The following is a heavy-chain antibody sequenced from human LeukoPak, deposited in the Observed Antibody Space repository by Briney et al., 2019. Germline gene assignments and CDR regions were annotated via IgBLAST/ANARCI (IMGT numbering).Heavy chain of an antibody. D-gene: IGHD3-16*01. CDR3: AKMMGQRLYDYCMDV. J-gene: IGHJ6*03. CDR1: GFAFSNFA. Sequence: GGSLRLSCAASGFAFSNFAMSWVRQAPGKGLEWVSAMSGSGDGTYYADSVKGRFTISRDNSKNTLYLQMNSLRAEDTAVYYCAKMMGQRLYDYCMDVWGKGTAVTVSS. V-gene: IGHV3-23*01. CDR2: MSGSGDGT.